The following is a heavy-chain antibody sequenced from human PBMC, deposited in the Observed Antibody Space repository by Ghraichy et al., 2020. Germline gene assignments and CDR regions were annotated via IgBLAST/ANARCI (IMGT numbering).Heavy chain of an antibody. J-gene: IGHJ4*02. CDR2: IYHSGST. V-gene: IGHV4-30-2*01. Sequence: SETLSLTCAVSGGSISSGGYSWSWIRQPPGKGLEWIGYIYHSGSTYYNPSLKSRVTISVDRSKNQFSLKLSSVTAADTAVYYCARGPIGGFDYWGQGTLVTVSS. CDR1: GGSISSGGYS. CDR3: ARGPIGGFDY. D-gene: IGHD2/OR15-2a*01.